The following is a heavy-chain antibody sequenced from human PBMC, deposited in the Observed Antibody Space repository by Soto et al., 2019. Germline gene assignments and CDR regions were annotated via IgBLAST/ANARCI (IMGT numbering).Heavy chain of an antibody. Sequence: QVQLQQWGAGLLKPSETLSLTCAVYGGSFSGYYWSWIRQPPGKGLEWIGEINHSGSTNYNPSLKSRVTISVDTSKNQFSLKLSSVTAADTAVYYCARIHCSGGSCYPDYWGQGTLVTVSS. CDR3: ARIHCSGGSCYPDY. J-gene: IGHJ4*02. CDR2: INHSGST. CDR1: GGSFSGYY. V-gene: IGHV4-34*01. D-gene: IGHD2-15*01.